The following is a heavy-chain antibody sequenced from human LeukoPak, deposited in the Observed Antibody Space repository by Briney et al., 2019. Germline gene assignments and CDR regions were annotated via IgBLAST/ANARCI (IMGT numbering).Heavy chain of an antibody. J-gene: IGHJ6*04. CDR3: ARDLICSSTSCYSYYYGMDV. D-gene: IGHD2-2*01. CDR1: GFTFSSYS. CDR2: ISSSSSYI. Sequence: GGSLRLSCAASGFTFSSYSMNWVRQAPGEGLEWVSSISSSSSYIYYAGSVKGRFTISRDNAKNSLYLQMNSLRAEDTAVYYCARDLICSSTSCYSYYYGMDVWGKGTTVTVSS. V-gene: IGHV3-21*01.